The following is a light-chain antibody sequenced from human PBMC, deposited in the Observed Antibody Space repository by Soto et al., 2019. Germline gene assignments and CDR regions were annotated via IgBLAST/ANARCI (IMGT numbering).Light chain of an antibody. CDR2: EVI. V-gene: IGLV2-8*01. Sequence: QSVLTQPPSASGSPGQSVTISCTGSSSDVGGYEYVSWYQQHPGKAPKLIIYEVIKRPSGVPDRFSGSKSGNTASLTVSGLQAEDEADYYCSSYTSSSTYVFGTGTKVTVL. CDR3: SSYTSSSTYV. J-gene: IGLJ1*01. CDR1: SSDVGGYEY.